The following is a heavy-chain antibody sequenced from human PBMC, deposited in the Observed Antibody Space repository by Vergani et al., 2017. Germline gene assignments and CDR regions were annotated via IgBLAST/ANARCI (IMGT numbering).Heavy chain of an antibody. J-gene: IGHJ4*02. V-gene: IGHV4-30-4*01. D-gene: IGHD1-26*01. Sequence: QVQLQESGPGLVKPSQTLSLTCTVSGGSLTADSYWCWVRQPPGKGLEWIGYMYFRGSNYYNESLKRRVSMSVDASKTQLSLRLTSVTVADTAVYYCARGVGDTIAVASWGQGILVTVSS. CDR3: ARGVGDTIAVAS. CDR1: GGSLTADSY. CDR2: MYFRGSN.